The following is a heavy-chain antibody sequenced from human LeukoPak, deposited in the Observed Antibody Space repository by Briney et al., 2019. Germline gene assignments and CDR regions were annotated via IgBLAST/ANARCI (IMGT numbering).Heavy chain of an antibody. CDR1: GGSISSYY. Sequence: SETLFLTCTVSGGSISSYYWSWIRQPPGKGLEWIGYIYYSGSTYYNPSLKSRVTISIDTSKNQFSLRLSSVTAADTAVYYCARVRSWNDFDYWGQGTLVTVSS. V-gene: IGHV4-59*01. CDR2: IYYSGST. CDR3: ARVRSWNDFDY. J-gene: IGHJ4*02. D-gene: IGHD1-1*01.